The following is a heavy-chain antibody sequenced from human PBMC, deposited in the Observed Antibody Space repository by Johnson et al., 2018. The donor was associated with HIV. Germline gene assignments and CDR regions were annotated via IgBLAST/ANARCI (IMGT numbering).Heavy chain of an antibody. J-gene: IGHJ3*02. V-gene: IGHV3-7*01. D-gene: IGHD3-3*01. CDR1: GFTFSSYW. Sequence: VQLVESGGGVVQPGRSLRLSCEASGFTFSSYWMSWVRQAPGKGLEWVANIKQDGSEKYYVDSVTGRFTISRDNAKNSLYLQMNSLRAEDTAVYYCAREQFLESDAFDIWGQGTMVTVSS. CDR2: IKQDGSEK. CDR3: AREQFLESDAFDI.